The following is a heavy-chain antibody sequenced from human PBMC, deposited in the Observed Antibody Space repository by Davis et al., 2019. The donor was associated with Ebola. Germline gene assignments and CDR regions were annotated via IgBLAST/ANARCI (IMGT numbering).Heavy chain of an antibody. CDR3: AREVIAAVDTDGFDI. D-gene: IGHD6-13*01. CDR2: IDYRESA. CDR1: GGSISNGNYF. Sequence: PSETLSLTCTVSGGSISNGNYFWSWIRQPPGKGLEWIGYIDYRESAYYNPSLKSRVTISVDTSKNQFSLDLTSVTAADTAVYYCAREVIAAVDTDGFDIWGQGTMVTVSS. V-gene: IGHV4-30-4*01. J-gene: IGHJ3*02.